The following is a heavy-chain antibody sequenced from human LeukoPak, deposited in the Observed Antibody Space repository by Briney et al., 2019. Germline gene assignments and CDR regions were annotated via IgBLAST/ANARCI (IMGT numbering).Heavy chain of an antibody. CDR1: GFTFSNYA. D-gene: IGHD3-10*01. Sequence: PGGSLRLSCAASGFTFSNYAMNWVRQAPGKGLEWVSKITSGRSTIYYADSVKGRFAISRDNAKSSLYLQMNSLRAEDAAVYYCARDGGLVRGVIIRGDYFDYWGQRPLVTVSS. J-gene: IGHJ4*02. CDR2: ITSGRSTI. V-gene: IGHV3-48*03. CDR3: ARDGGLVRGVIIRGDYFDY.